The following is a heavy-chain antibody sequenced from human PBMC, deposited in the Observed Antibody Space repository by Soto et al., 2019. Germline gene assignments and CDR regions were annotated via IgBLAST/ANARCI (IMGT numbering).Heavy chain of an antibody. CDR2: IIPMFGAT. CDR1: GDNFSSYS. V-gene: IGHV1-69*13. Sequence: SVKVSCKASGDNFSSYSINWVRQAPGQGPEWMGGIIPMFGATNYAQRFQGRVTITADESTTTVHMDLNSLTSEDTAVYYCAMPTGYFDFLNGCPPFDFWGQVTLVTVSS. J-gene: IGHJ4*02. CDR3: AMPTGYFDFLNGCPPFDF. D-gene: IGHD3-3*01.